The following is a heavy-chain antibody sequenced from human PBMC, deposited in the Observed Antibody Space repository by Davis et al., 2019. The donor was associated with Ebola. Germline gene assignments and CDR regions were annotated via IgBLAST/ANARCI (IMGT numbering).Heavy chain of an antibody. Sequence: MPSETLSLTCAVSGGSITSSNWWSWVRQPPGKGLAWIGEIYHIGRTNYNPSLKGRVTISVDKSKNQFSLRLSSVTAADTAVDYCAREYCSSITCLNWFDPWGQGTLVTVSS. CDR1: GGSITSSNW. CDR2: IYHIGRT. J-gene: IGHJ5*02. D-gene: IGHD2-2*01. CDR3: AREYCSSITCLNWFDP. V-gene: IGHV4-4*02.